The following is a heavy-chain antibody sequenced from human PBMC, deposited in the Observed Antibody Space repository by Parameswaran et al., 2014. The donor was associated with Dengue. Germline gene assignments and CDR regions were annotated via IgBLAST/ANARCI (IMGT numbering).Heavy chain of an antibody. V-gene: IGHV1-2*02. CDR2: INPNSGGT. CDR3: ARDSAFWVTTCLCYYYAIDV. J-gene: IGHJ6*02. D-gene: IGHD4-17*01. Sequence: WVRQAPGQGLEWMGSINPNSGGTKFAQKFQDRVTMTWDTSISTAFLEVNSLRSDDTAVYYCARDSAFWVTTCLCYYYAIDVWGQGTTVTVSS.